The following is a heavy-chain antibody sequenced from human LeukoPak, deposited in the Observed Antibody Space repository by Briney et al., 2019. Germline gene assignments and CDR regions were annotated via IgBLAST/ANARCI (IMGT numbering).Heavy chain of an antibody. CDR1: GGTISSYY. V-gene: IGHV4-59*01. D-gene: IGHD6-25*01. CDR3: ARGSPAAPLDY. Sequence: SETLSLTCTASGGTISSYYRSWIRQPPGKGLEWIGYIYYSGSTNYNPSLKSRVTISVDTSKSQFSLKLSSVTAADTAVYYCARGSPAAPLDYWGQGTLVTVSS. CDR2: IYYSGST. J-gene: IGHJ4*02.